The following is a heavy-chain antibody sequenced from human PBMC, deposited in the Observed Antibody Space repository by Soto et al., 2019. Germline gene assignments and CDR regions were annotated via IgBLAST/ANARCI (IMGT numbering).Heavy chain of an antibody. V-gene: IGHV3-21*01. CDR3: ARGYSYGYGVSFVDY. CDR2: ISSSSYI. D-gene: IGHD5-18*01. J-gene: IGHJ4*02. Sequence: GGSLRLSCAASGFTFSSYSMNWVRQAPGKGLEWVSSISSSSYIYYADSVKGRFTFSRDNAKNSLYLQMNSLRAEDTAVYYCARGYSYGYGVSFVDYWGQGTLVTVSS. CDR1: GFTFSSYS.